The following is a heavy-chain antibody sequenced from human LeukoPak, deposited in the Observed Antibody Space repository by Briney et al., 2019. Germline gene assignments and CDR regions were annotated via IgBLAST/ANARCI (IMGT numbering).Heavy chain of an antibody. CDR2: ISSSGSII. CDR3: APHGIVGALFDY. Sequence: GGSLRLSCAASGFPFSSYEMNWVRQAPGKGLEWVSYISSSGSIIYYADSVKGRFTISRDNAKNSLYLQMNSLRAEDTAVYYCAPHGIVGALFDYWGQGTLVAVSS. D-gene: IGHD1-26*01. CDR1: GFPFSSYE. J-gene: IGHJ4*02. V-gene: IGHV3-48*03.